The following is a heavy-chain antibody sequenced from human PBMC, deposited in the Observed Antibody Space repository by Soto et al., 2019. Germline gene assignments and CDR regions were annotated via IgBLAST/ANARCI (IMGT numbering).Heavy chain of an antibody. J-gene: IGHJ4*02. CDR3: ARGLVDTAMAFDY. D-gene: IGHD5-18*01. V-gene: IGHV1-8*01. CDR1: GYTCTSYD. CDR2: MNPNSGIT. Sequence: ASVKVSCKASGYTCTSYDIHWVLQATGQGLEWMGWMNPNSGITEFAQKFQGRVTITADESTSTAYMELSSLRSEDTAVYYCARGLVDTAMAFDYWGQGTLVTVSS.